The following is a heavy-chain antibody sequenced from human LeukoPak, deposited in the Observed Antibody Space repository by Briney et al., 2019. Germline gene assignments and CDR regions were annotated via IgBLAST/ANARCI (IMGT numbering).Heavy chain of an antibody. CDR3: ARAGYTISSYRFDY. V-gene: IGHV4-4*07. CDR2: IYTTGMT. CDR1: SGSINSYW. J-gene: IGHJ4*02. Sequence: KPSETLSLTSSVSSGSINSYWWSWIRQPAGKGLEFIGRIYTTGMTNYNPSLKSRVSMSVDTSKNQFSLELRSVTAADTAVYFCARAGYTISSYRFDYWGQGALVTVSS. D-gene: IGHD3-16*02.